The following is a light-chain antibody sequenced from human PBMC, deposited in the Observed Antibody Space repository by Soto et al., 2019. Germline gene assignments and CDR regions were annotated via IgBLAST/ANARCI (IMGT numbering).Light chain of an antibody. Sequence: QSALTQPASVSGSPGQSITISCTGTSSDVGGYNSVSWFQQHPSKAPKLIIYEVSHRPSGVSIRFSGSKSGNTASLTISGLQAEDEADYYCISYRHSTTLVFGTGIKLTVL. CDR3: ISYRHSTTLV. CDR1: SSDVGGYNS. J-gene: IGLJ1*01. CDR2: EVS. V-gene: IGLV2-14*01.